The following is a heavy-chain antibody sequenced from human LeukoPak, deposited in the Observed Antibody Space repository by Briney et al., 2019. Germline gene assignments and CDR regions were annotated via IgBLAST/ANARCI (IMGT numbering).Heavy chain of an antibody. CDR2: INHSGST. J-gene: IGHJ4*02. CDR3: ARYCSSTSCVDY. CDR1: GGSFSGHY. Sequence: SETLSLTCAVYGGSFSGHYCSWIRQPPGKGLEWIGEINHSGSTNYNPSLKSRVTISVDTSKNQFSLKLSSVTAADTAVYYCARYCSSTSCVDYWGQRTLATVSS. V-gene: IGHV4-34*01. D-gene: IGHD2-2*01.